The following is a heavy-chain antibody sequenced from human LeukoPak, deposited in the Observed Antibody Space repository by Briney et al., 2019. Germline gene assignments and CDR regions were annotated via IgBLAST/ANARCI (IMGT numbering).Heavy chain of an antibody. J-gene: IGHJ4*02. Sequence: SVKVSCKASGGTFSRYAISWVRQAPGQGLEWTGGIIPIFGTANYAQKFQGRVTMTRNTSISTAYMELNSLRSEDTAVYYCAKRTGASGTPLGYWGQGTLVTVSS. CDR3: AKRTGASGTPLGY. V-gene: IGHV1-69*05. CDR1: GGTFSRYA. CDR2: IIPIFGTA. D-gene: IGHD3-10*01.